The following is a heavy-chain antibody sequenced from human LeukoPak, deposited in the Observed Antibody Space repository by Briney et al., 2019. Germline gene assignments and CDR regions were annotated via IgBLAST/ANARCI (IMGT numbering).Heavy chain of an antibody. D-gene: IGHD3-10*01. V-gene: IGHV3-30*18. CDR1: GFTFSIYG. Sequence: GRSLRLSCAASGFTFSIYGMHWVRQAPGKGLEWVAVISYDGSHKSYADSVKGRFTISRDDSKNTVYLQMSSLRAEDTAVYYCAKGRPRNSIGELSEFDYWGQGTLVTVSS. J-gene: IGHJ4*02. CDR2: ISYDGSHK. CDR3: AKGRPRNSIGELSEFDY.